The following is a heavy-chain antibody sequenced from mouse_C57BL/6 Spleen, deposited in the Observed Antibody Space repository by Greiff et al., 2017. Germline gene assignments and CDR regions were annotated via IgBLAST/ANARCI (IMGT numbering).Heavy chain of an antibody. D-gene: IGHD1-1*01. Sequence: QVQLQQPGAELVKPGASVKLSCKASGYTFTSYWMHWVKQRPGQGLEWIGMIHPNSGSTNYNEKFKSKATLTVDKSSSTAYMQLSSLTSEDSSVCSWARGASAVVATGYWGQGTTLTVSS. V-gene: IGHV1-64*01. CDR2: IHPNSGST. CDR1: GYTFTSYW. J-gene: IGHJ2*01. CDR3: ARGASAVVATGY.